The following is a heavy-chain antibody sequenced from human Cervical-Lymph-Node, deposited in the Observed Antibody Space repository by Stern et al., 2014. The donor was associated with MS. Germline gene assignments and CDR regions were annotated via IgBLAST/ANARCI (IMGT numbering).Heavy chain of an antibody. CDR2: IYYSGST. Sequence: VQLVESGPGVVKPSETLSLTCTVSGGSINGYYWTWLRQPPGKGLEWIAYIYYSGSTSSNPSLRSRLTISLDTSRNQFSLKLTSVTAADTAVYYCARAQYNSTWYEDYWGQGTLVTVSS. CDR3: ARAQYNSTWYEDY. D-gene: IGHD6-13*01. CDR1: GGSINGYY. V-gene: IGHV4-59*01. J-gene: IGHJ4*02.